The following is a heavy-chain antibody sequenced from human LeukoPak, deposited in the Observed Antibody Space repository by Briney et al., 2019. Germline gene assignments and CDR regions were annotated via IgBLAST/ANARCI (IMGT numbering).Heavy chain of an antibody. CDR3: ARHLSGVTGYTYGRGIDY. J-gene: IGHJ4*02. CDR2: ISSSSSYI. CDR1: GFTFNTYS. Sequence: GGSLRLSCAVSGFTFNTYSMNWVRQAPGKGLEWVSSISSSSSYIYYADSVKGRFTISRDNAKNSLYLRMNSLRAEDTAVYYCARHLSGVTGYTYGRGIDYWGQGTLVTVSS. D-gene: IGHD5-18*01. V-gene: IGHV3-21*01.